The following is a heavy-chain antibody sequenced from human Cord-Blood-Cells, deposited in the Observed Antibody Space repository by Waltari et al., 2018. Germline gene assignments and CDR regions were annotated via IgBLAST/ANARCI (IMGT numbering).Heavy chain of an antibody. CDR3: ARVPIMITFGGVDNWFDP. V-gene: IGHV1-3*01. J-gene: IGHJ5*02. CDR2: INAGNGNT. Sequence: QVQLVQSGAEVKKPGASVKVSCKASGYTFTSYAMHWVRQAPGQRLEWMGWINAGNGNTKYSQKFQGRVTITRDTSASTAYMELSSLRSEDTAVYYCARVPIMITFGGVDNWFDPWGQGTLVTVSS. D-gene: IGHD3-16*01. CDR1: GYTFTSYA.